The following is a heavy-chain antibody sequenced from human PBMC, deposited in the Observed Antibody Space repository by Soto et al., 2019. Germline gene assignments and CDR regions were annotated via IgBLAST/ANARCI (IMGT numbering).Heavy chain of an antibody. V-gene: IGHV1-69*13. J-gene: IGHJ4*02. CDR3: AKSAPMDAGDKYYYDF. CDR1: GGTFSTFG. CDR2: IIPFFGTA. Sequence: SVNVSCKASGGTFSTFGISWVRQAPGQGREWMGGIIPFFGTARYSQKFEDRITITADESTNTVDMDLRSLTSEDTAIYYCAKSAPMDAGDKYYYDFWGQGALVTVSS. D-gene: IGHD4-17*01.